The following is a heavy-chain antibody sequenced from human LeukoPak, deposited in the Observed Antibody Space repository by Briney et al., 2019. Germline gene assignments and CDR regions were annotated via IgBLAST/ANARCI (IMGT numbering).Heavy chain of an antibody. J-gene: IGHJ5*02. Sequence: ASVKVSCKASGYTFTGYYMHWVRQAPGQGLEWMGWINPNSGGTNYAQKFQGRVTMTRDTSTSTVYMELSSLRSEDTAVYYCARDRPLGAVAGKGPNWFDPWGQGTLVTVSS. D-gene: IGHD6-19*01. CDR2: INPNSGGT. V-gene: IGHV1-2*02. CDR1: GYTFTGYY. CDR3: ARDRPLGAVAGKGPNWFDP.